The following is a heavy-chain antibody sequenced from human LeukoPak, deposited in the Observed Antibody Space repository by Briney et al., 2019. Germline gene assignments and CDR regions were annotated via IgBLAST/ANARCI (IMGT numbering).Heavy chain of an antibody. V-gene: IGHV4-30-2*01. J-gene: IGHJ3*02. CDR1: GGSISSGGYY. CDR3: ARARLAFDI. CDR2: VYHGGST. Sequence: SETLSLTCTVSGGSISSGGYYWSWIRQPPGKGLEWIGYVYHGGSTYYNPSLKSRVTISVDRSKNQFSLKLSSVTAADTAVYYCARARLAFDIWGQGTMVTVSS.